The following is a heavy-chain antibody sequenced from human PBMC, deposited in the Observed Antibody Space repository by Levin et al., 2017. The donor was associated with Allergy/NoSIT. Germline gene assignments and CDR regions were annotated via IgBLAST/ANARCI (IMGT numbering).Heavy chain of an antibody. CDR2: IRSKAYGGTT. CDR1: GFTFGDYA. Sequence: PAGGSLRLSCTASGFTFGDYAMSWVRQAPGKGLEWVGFIRSKAYGGTTEYAASVKGRFTISRDDSKSIAYLQMNSLKTEDTAVYYCTRDRRFREFSDYWGQGTLVTVSS. J-gene: IGHJ4*02. D-gene: IGHD3-10*01. CDR3: TRDRRFREFSDY. V-gene: IGHV3-49*04.